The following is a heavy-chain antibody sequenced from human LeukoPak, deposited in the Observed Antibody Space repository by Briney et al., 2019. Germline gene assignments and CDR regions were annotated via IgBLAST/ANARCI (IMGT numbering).Heavy chain of an antibody. CDR1: GGSNSSYY. V-gene: IGHV4-59*01. Sequence: SETLSLTCTVSGGSNSSYYWSWIRQLPGKGLEWIGYIYYSGSTNYNPSLKSRVTISVDTSKNQFSLKLSSVTAADTAVYYCARAVRFLEWLDVWGQGTTVTVSS. J-gene: IGHJ6*02. CDR2: IYYSGST. CDR3: ARAVRFLEWLDV. D-gene: IGHD3-3*01.